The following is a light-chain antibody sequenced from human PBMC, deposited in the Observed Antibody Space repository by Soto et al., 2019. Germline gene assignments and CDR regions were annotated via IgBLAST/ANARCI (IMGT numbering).Light chain of an antibody. J-gene: IGLJ2*01. CDR1: SSDVGGYNY. V-gene: IGLV2-14*01. CDR3: SSYTSSSTLV. CDR2: EVS. Sequence: QYALTQPASVSGSPGQSITISCTGTSSDVGGYNYVSWYEQRPGKAPKLMIYEVSKRPSGVSNRFSDSKSGNTASLTISGLQAEDEDDYYCSSYTSSSTLVFGGGTKLTVL.